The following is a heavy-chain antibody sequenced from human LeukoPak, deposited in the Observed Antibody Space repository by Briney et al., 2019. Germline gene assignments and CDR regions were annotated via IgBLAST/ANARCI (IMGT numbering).Heavy chain of an antibody. J-gene: IGHJ4*02. V-gene: IGHV1-3*01. D-gene: IGHD5-18*01. Sequence: ASVKVSCTASGYTFTSYAMHWVRQAPGQRLEWMGWINAGNGNTKYSQKFQGRVTITRDTSASTAYMELSSLRSEDTAVYYCAGEKNGYPLYYFDYWGQGTLVTVSS. CDR2: INAGNGNT. CDR3: AGEKNGYPLYYFDY. CDR1: GYTFTSYA.